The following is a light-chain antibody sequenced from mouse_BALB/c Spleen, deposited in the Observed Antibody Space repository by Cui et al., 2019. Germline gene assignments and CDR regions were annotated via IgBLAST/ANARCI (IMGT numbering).Light chain of an antibody. CDR3: QHFWGTPYT. CDR1: ENIYSN. J-gene: IGKJ2*01. CDR2: AAT. Sequence: DIQMPQSPASLSVSVGATVTITCRASENIYSNLAWYQQKQVKSPQLLVYAATNLADGVPSRFSGSGSGTQYSLKINSLQSEDFGSYYCQHFWGTPYTFGGGTKLEIK. V-gene: IGKV12-46*01.